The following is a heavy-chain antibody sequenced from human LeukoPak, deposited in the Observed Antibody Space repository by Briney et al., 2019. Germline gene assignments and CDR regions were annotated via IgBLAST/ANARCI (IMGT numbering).Heavy chain of an antibody. CDR2: INPNSGGT. D-gene: IGHD6-19*01. Sequence: ASVKVSCKASGYTFTGYYMHWVRQAPGQGLEWMGWINPNSGGTNYAQKFQGRVTMTRDTSISTAYMELSRLRSDDTAVYYCARVKHSSGWLRGPNYFDYWGQGTLVTVSS. J-gene: IGHJ4*02. CDR1: GYTFTGYY. V-gene: IGHV1-2*02. CDR3: ARVKHSSGWLRGPNYFDY.